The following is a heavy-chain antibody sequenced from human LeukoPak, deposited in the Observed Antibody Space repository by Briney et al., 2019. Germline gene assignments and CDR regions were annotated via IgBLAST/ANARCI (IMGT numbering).Heavy chain of an antibody. CDR2: ISGSGGST. Sequence: GGSLRLSCAASGSTFSSYAIILVRQAPGKGLDSVSAISGSGGSTYYADSVKGRFTISRDNSKNTLYLQMNSLRAEDTAVYYCAKTVGSGWYGDFDYWGQGTLVTVSS. CDR1: GSTFSSYA. D-gene: IGHD6-19*01. CDR3: AKTVGSGWYGDFDY. V-gene: IGHV3-23*01. J-gene: IGHJ4*02.